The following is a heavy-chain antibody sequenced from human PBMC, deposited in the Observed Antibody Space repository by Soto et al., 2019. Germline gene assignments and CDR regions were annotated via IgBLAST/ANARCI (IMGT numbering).Heavy chain of an antibody. V-gene: IGHV1-69*08. J-gene: IGHJ4*02. Sequence: QVQLVQSGAEVKKPGSSVKVSCKASGGTFSSYTISWVRQAPGQGLEWMGRIIPILGIANYAQKFQGRVTITADKSTSTAYMELSSLRSEDTAVCYCARDLEGGSSYGHDYWGQGTLVTVSS. CDR2: IIPILGIA. D-gene: IGHD5-18*01. CDR1: GGTFSSYT. CDR3: ARDLEGGSSYGHDY.